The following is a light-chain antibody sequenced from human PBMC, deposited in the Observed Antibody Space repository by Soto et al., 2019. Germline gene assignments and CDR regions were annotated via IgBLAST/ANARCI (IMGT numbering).Light chain of an antibody. Sequence: DIQMTQSPSSLSASVGDRVTITCQASQDISNYLNWYQQKPGKAPKLLIYDASSLETGVPSRFSGSGSGTDFTFTISSLQPEDIATYYCQQYDNLPLYTFGQGTKLEIK. CDR2: DAS. J-gene: IGKJ2*01. CDR1: QDISNY. V-gene: IGKV1-33*01. CDR3: QQYDNLPLYT.